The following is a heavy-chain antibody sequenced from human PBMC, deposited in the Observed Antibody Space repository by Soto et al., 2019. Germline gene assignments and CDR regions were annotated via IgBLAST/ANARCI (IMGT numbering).Heavy chain of an antibody. CDR2: ISGSGGST. Sequence: GGSLRLSCAASGFTFSSDAMSWVRQAPGKGLEWVSAISGSGGSTYYADSVKGRFTISRDNSKNTLYLQMNSLRAEDTAVYYCAKVNRGPHYYGSGREYYGMDGWGQGTTVTVSS. V-gene: IGHV3-23*01. D-gene: IGHD3-10*01. CDR1: GFTFSSDA. CDR3: AKVNRGPHYYGSGREYYGMDG. J-gene: IGHJ6*02.